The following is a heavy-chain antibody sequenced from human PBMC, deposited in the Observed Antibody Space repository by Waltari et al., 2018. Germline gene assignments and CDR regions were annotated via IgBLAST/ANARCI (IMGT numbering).Heavy chain of an antibody. CDR2: IYYTGTT. CDR3: ARHEGGGLNAL. CDR1: GGSFTSYY. D-gene: IGHD3-16*01. Sequence: QVQLQASGPGLVKPSETLSLTCTVSGGSFTSYYWNWFRQPPGNGLEWIGYIYYTGTTNYSPSRKSRVTMSVDTSKDQFSLKVTSVTAADTAMYYCARHEGGGLNALWGQGTLVTVSS. J-gene: IGHJ4*02. V-gene: IGHV4-59*08.